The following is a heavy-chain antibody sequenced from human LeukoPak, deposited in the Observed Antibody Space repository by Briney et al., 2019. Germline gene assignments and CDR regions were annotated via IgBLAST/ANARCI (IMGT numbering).Heavy chain of an antibody. D-gene: IGHD5-18*01. J-gene: IGHJ4*02. CDR1: GGSISSSSYY. CDR2: IYYSGST. V-gene: IGHV4-39*07. Sequence: SETLSLTCTVSGGSISSSSYYWGWIRQPPGKGLEWIGSIYYSGSTYYNPSLKSRVTISVDTSKNQFSLKLSSVTAADTAVYYCARRYSGLRGPFGYWGQGTLVTVSS. CDR3: ARRYSGLRGPFGY.